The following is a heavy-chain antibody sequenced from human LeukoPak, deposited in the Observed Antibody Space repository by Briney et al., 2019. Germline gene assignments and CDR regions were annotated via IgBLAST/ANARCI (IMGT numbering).Heavy chain of an antibody. CDR1: GXTFSSYA. Sequence: GGSLRLAWAASGXTFSSYAVSWVRQAPGKGLEWVLGISGSGGTTYYADSVKGRFTISRDNSKNTLYLQMNSLRAEDTAVYYCAKDLYPIVVVIAASCFDYWGQGTLVTVSS. D-gene: IGHD2-15*01. V-gene: IGHV3-23*01. CDR3: AKDLYPIVVVIAASCFDY. J-gene: IGHJ4*02. CDR2: ISGSGGTT.